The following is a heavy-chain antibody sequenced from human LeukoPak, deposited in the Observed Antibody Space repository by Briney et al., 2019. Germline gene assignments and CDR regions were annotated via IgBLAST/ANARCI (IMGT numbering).Heavy chain of an antibody. CDR3: ASGDSSGYRNGYYFDY. Sequence: ASVKVSCKASGGTFSSYAISWVRQAPGQGLEWMGGVIPIFGTANYAQKFQGRVTITADESTSTAYMELSSLRSEDTAVYYCASGDSSGYRNGYYFDYWGQGTLVTVSS. J-gene: IGHJ4*02. D-gene: IGHD3-22*01. CDR1: GGTFSSYA. CDR2: VIPIFGTA. V-gene: IGHV1-69*13.